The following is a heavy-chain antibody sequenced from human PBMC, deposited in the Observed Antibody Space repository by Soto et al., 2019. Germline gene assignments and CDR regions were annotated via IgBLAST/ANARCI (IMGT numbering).Heavy chain of an antibody. V-gene: IGHV4-59*08. J-gene: IGHJ4*02. CDR1: GGSISSYY. CDR2: IYYSGST. Sequence: QVQLQESGPGLVKPSETLSLTCTVSGGSISSYYWSWIRQTPGKGLEWIGYIYYSGSTNYNPSLKSRVTISVDTSKNQFSLKLSSMTAADTAVYYCARMNIVATINYFDYWGQGTLDTVSS. CDR3: ARMNIVATINYFDY. D-gene: IGHD5-12*01.